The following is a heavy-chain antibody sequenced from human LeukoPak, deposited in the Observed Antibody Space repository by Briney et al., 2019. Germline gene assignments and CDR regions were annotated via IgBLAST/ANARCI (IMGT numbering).Heavy chain of an antibody. D-gene: IGHD2-21*02. J-gene: IGHJ4*02. CDR1: GGFISSGGYS. Sequence: PSEILSLTCAVSGGFISSGGYSWSWVRQSPGKGLEWIGYIYQTGGTFYNPSLESRVTTSVDNSNNQFSLKLNSVTAADTAVYYCARGDSFGYILDYWGQGTLVTVSS. CDR2: IYQTGGT. V-gene: IGHV4-30-2*06. CDR3: ARGDSFGYILDY.